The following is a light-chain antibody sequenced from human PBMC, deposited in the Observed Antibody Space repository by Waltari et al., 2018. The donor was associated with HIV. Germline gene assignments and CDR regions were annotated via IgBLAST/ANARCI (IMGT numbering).Light chain of an antibody. J-gene: IGLJ2*01. CDR2: DVS. CDR3: CSYAGGSTLV. V-gene: IGLV2-23*02. CDR1: NNYNH. Sequence: QSALTQPASVSGSPGQSITISCSGTNNYNHVSWYHQYPGTAPKLLLYDVSKRPSGVSNRFSGSKAGNTASLTISGLQAEDEGDYHCCSYAGGSTLVFGGGTKLTVL.